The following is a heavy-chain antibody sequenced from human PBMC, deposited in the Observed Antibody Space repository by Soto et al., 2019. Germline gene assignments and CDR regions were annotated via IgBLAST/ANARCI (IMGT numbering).Heavy chain of an antibody. V-gene: IGHV4-34*01. J-gene: IGHJ4*02. Sequence: SETLSLTCAVYGGSFSCYYWSWIRQPPGKGLEWIGEINHSGSTNYNPSLKSRVTISVDTSKNQFSLKLSSVTAADTAVYYCARGRDSGSYSFFDYWGQGTLVTVSS. D-gene: IGHD1-26*01. CDR3: ARGRDSGSYSFFDY. CDR1: GGSFSCYY. CDR2: INHSGST.